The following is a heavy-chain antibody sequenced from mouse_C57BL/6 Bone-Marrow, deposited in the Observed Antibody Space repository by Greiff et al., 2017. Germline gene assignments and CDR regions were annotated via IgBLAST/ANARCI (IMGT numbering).Heavy chain of an antibody. D-gene: IGHD2-2*01. J-gene: IGHJ3*01. CDR1: GYTFTDYY. Sequence: VQLKQSGPELVKPGASVKISCKASGYTFTDYYMNWVKQSHGKSLEWIGDINPNNGGTSYNQKFKGKATLTVDKSSSTAYMELRSLTSEDSAVYYCANYYGYRGFAYWGQGTLVTVSA. V-gene: IGHV1-26*01. CDR3: ANYYGYRGFAY. CDR2: INPNNGGT.